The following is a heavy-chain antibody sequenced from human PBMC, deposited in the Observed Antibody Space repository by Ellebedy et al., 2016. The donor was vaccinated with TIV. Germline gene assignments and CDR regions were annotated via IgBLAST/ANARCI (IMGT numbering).Heavy chain of an antibody. V-gene: IGHV3-74*03. CDR2: INNDGSTT. J-gene: IGHJ5*02. D-gene: IGHD4-17*01. CDR1: GFTFTNYW. Sequence: GESLKISCAASGFTFTNYWMHWVRQAPGKGLVWISRINNDGSTTTYVDSVEGRFTVSRDNAKNTLYLQMRSLRAEDTAVYYCARDPAGGGDYGDNWFDAWGQGTLVTVSS. CDR3: ARDPAGGGDYGDNWFDA.